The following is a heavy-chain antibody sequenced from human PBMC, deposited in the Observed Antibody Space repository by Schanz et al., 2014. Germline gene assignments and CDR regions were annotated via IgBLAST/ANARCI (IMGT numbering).Heavy chain of an antibody. CDR2: ISSRSSHI. J-gene: IGHJ4*02. CDR3: VRERTNYGGNSYFFDH. Sequence: EVQLMESGGGLVKPGGSLRLSCVASGFAFSSFAMTWVRQAPGRGLEWVSSISSRSSHIYYEDSVKGRFTVSRDNAKNSVYLQMNGLRVEDTAVYYCVRERTNYGGNSYFFDHWGQGTLVTVSS. D-gene: IGHD2-21*02. V-gene: IGHV3-21*01. CDR1: GFAFSSFA.